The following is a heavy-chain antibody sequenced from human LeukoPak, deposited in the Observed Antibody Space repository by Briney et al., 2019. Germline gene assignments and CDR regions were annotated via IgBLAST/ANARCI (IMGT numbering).Heavy chain of an antibody. CDR3: ARVSPIAVAGSSYYYAMDV. D-gene: IGHD6-19*01. CDR1: GGSISNYY. Sequence: PSETLSLTCSVSGGSISNYYWTWIRQPAGKGLEWIGRIYSSGTTTYNPPLKSRVAMSVDTSRNQFSLKLSSVTAADTAVYYCARVSPIAVAGSSYYYAMDVWGQGTTVTVSS. J-gene: IGHJ6*02. CDR2: IYSSGTT. V-gene: IGHV4-4*07.